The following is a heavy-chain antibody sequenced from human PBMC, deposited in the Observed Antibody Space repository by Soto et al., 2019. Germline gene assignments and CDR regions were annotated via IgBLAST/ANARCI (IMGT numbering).Heavy chain of an antibody. CDR2: IKSKTDGGTT. D-gene: IGHD4-17*01. CDR1: GFTFSNAW. CDR3: TTGPDYGDYETYWFDP. Sequence: GGSLRLSCAASGFTFSNAWMSWVRQAPGKGLEWVGRIKSKTDGGTTDYAAPVKGRFTISRDDSKNTLYLQMNSLKTEDTAVYYCTTGPDYGDYETYWFDPWGQGTLVTVSS. V-gene: IGHV3-15*01. J-gene: IGHJ5*02.